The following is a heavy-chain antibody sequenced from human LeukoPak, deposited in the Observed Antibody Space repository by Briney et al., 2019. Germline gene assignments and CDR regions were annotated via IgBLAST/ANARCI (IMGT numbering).Heavy chain of an antibody. V-gene: IGHV1-18*01. CDR1: GYTFTSYG. CDR2: SSAYNGNT. D-gene: IGHD2-15*01. J-gene: IGHJ5*02. Sequence: ASVTVSCKASGYTFTSYGISWVRQAPGQGLEWMGWSSAYNGNTNYAQKLQGRVTMTTDTSTSTAYMELRSLRSDDTAVYYCARDGGYCSGGSCQEPNWFDPWGQGTLVTVSS. CDR3: ARDGGYCSGGSCQEPNWFDP.